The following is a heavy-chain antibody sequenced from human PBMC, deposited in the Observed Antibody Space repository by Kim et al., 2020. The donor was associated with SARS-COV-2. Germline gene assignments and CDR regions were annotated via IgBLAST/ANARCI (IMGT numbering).Heavy chain of an antibody. J-gene: IGHJ4*02. Sequence: YAGSVTGMYTISRNNSKNTLYLQMNSLRAEDTAVYYCAKDLSLYGDYNYWGQGTLVTVSS. V-gene: IGHV3-23*01. D-gene: IGHD4-17*01. CDR3: AKDLSLYGDYNY.